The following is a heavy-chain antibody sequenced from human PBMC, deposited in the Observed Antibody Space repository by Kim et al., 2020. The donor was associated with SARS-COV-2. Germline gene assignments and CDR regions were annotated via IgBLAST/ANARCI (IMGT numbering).Heavy chain of an antibody. V-gene: IGHV3-23*01. D-gene: IGHD6-13*01. J-gene: IGHJ4*02. CDR2: ITGNGAAT. CDR3: AKTGQLDY. CDR1: GFTFSTYA. Sequence: GGSLRLSCAASGFTFSTYAMSWVRQAPRRGLEWVSTITGNGAATYYADSVRGRFTISRDNSKNTLSLKMNSLRAEDTALYYCAKTGQLDYWGQGTLVTVS.